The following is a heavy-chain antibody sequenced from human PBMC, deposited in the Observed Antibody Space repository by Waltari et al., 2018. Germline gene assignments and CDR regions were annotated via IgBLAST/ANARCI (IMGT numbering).Heavy chain of an antibody. V-gene: IGHV3-23*04. CDR1: GFTFSSYA. CDR2: ISGSGGST. CDR3: AKGNTRSGDDYYYYYYGMDV. D-gene: IGHD5-12*01. J-gene: IGHJ6*02. Sequence: EVQLVESGGGLVQPGGSLRLSCAASGFTFSSYALSWVRQDPGTGLGWVSAISGSGGSTYYAYAVKCRYTISGENCKNTRYRQMNSLRAEDTAVYYCAKGNTRSGDDYYYYYYGMDVWGQGTTVTVSS.